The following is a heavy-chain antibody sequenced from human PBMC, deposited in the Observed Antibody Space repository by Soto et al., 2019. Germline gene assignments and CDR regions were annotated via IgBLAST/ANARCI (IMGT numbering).Heavy chain of an antibody. CDR1: GFTFSSYA. CDR2: ISYDGSNK. CDR3: TRDYYDILTGYYKRGYYFDY. V-gene: IGHV3-30-3*01. Sequence: GGSLRLSCAASGFTFSSYAMHWVRQAPRKGLEWVAVISYDGSNKYYADSVKGRFTISRDNAKNTLYLQMNSLRAEDTAVYYCTRDYYDILTGYYKRGYYFDYWGQGTLVTVSS. D-gene: IGHD3-9*01. J-gene: IGHJ4*02.